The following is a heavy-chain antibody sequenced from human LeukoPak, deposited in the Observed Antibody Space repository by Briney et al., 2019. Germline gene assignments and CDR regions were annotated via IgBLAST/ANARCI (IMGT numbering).Heavy chain of an antibody. D-gene: IGHD4/OR15-4a*01. Sequence: PSETLSRTCTVSGGSISSYYWSWIRQPPGKGLEWIGYIYYSGSTNYNPSLKSRVTISVDTSKNQFSLKLSSVTAADTAVYYCARSYGGYVGYWGQGTLVTVSS. CDR3: ARSYGGYVGY. J-gene: IGHJ4*02. CDR2: IYYSGST. V-gene: IGHV4-59*01. CDR1: GGSISSYY.